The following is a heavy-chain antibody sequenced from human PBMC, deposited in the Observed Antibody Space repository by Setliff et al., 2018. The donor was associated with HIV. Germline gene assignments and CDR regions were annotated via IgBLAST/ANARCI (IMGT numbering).Heavy chain of an antibody. V-gene: IGHV1-24*01. Sequence: GASVKVSCKVSGYTLTELSMHWVRQAPGKGLEWMGSFDPEDGETIYAQKFQGRVTMTEDTSTDTAYMELSSLRSEDTAVYYCATHHPLISVTVVPRGVFDIWGQGTMVTVSS. D-gene: IGHD3-22*01. CDR1: GYTLTELS. CDR2: FDPEDGET. CDR3: ATHHPLISVTVVPRGVFDI. J-gene: IGHJ3*02.